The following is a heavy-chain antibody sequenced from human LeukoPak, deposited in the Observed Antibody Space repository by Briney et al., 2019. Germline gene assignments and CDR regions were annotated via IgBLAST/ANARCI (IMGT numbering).Heavy chain of an antibody. CDR1: GFTFSSYS. V-gene: IGHV3-21*01. CDR2: FSGSSNYI. CDR3: ARAGYCTNGVCYAYGMDV. D-gene: IGHD2-8*01. Sequence: GGSQTLSCAASGFTFSSYSMTWVRQAPGKGLEWVSSFSGSSNYIYYADSVRGRFTISIDSAKNSLFLQMNSLRAEDTAVYFCARAGYCTNGVCYAYGMDVWGHGTTVTVSS. J-gene: IGHJ6*02.